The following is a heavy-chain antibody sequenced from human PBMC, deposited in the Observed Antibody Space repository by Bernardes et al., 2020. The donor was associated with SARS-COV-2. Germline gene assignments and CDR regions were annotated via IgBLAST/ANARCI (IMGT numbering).Heavy chain of an antibody. V-gene: IGHV1-69*13. CDR3: ARAPYCGGDCSLDY. Sequence: SVKVSCKASGGTFSNYGFNWVRQAPGQGLEWMGRIIPMSGTTKYAQKFQGRVTITADASANTGYMEVSSLRSEDTAMYYCARAPYCGGDCSLDYWGQGTLVTVSS. CDR1: GGTFSNYG. J-gene: IGHJ4*02. D-gene: IGHD2-21*02. CDR2: IIPMSGTT.